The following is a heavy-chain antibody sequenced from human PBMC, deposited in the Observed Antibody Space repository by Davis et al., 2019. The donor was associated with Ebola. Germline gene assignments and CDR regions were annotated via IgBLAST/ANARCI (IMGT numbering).Heavy chain of an antibody. D-gene: IGHD5-12*01. V-gene: IGHV3-23*01. CDR1: GFTFSSYA. J-gene: IGHJ4*02. Sequence: GESLKIFCAASGFTFSSYAMSWVRQAPGKGLEWVSGISGSGGSTDYADSVKGRFTISRDISKNTLYLQMNSLRAEDTAVYYCAKVEYSGSNDYWGQGTLVTVSS. CDR2: ISGSGGST. CDR3: AKVEYSGSNDY.